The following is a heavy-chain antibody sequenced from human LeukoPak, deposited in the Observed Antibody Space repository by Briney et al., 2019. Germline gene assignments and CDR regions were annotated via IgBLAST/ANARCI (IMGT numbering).Heavy chain of an antibody. CDR2: IYYSGST. J-gene: IGHJ4*02. V-gene: IGHV4-39*07. CDR3: ARGPMTSIDY. Sequence: SETLSLTCTVSGGSISSSSYYWGWIRQPPGKGLEWIGSIYYSGSTYYNPSLKSRVTISVDTSKNQFSLKLSSVTAADTAVYYCARGPMTSIDYWGQGTLVTVSS. CDR1: GGSISSSSYY.